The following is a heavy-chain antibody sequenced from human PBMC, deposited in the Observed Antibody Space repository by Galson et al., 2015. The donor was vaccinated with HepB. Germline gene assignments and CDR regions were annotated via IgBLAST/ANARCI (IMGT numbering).Heavy chain of an antibody. Sequence: SLRLSCAASGFTFSSYSMNWVRQAPGKGLEWVSSISSSSSYIYYADSVKGRFTISRDNAKNSLYLQMNSLRAEDTAVYYCARVIVEQLVATYYCYGMDVWGQGTTVTVSS. D-gene: IGHD6-13*01. CDR2: ISSSSSYI. V-gene: IGHV3-21*01. J-gene: IGHJ6*02. CDR1: GFTFSSYS. CDR3: ARVIVEQLVATYYCYGMDV.